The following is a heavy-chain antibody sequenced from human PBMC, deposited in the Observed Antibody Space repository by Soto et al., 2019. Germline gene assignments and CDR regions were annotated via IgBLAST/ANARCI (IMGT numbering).Heavy chain of an antibody. J-gene: IGHJ4*02. Sequence: QITLKESGPTLVKPTQTLTLTCTFSGFSLTTDRVGVGWIRQPPGEALEWLAVIYWDDSKTYRPSLESRLTISKDSCKTQVALTMTTMDYLATATYYCEHAYGGRSLYWGQGTLVTVSS. CDR2: IYWDDSK. CDR3: EHAYGGRSLY. V-gene: IGHV2-5*02. CDR1: GFSLTTDRVG. D-gene: IGHD1-26*01.